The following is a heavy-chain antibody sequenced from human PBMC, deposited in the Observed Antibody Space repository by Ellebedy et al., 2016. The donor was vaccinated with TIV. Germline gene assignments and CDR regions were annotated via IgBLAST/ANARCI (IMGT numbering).Heavy chain of an antibody. J-gene: IGHJ6*02. Sequence: SETLSLTXTVSGYSISGGYYWGWIRQPPGKGLEWIGSMFHSGSTYYNPSLKSRVTFSVDTSNNQFSLKLSSVTAADTAVYYCARTDLRYGMDVWGQGTTVTVSS. D-gene: IGHD3/OR15-3a*01. CDR2: MFHSGST. V-gene: IGHV4-38-2*02. CDR1: GYSISGGYY. CDR3: ARTDLRYGMDV.